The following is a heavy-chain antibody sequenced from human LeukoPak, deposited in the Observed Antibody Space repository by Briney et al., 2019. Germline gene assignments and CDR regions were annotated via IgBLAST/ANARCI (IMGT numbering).Heavy chain of an antibody. CDR2: ISYDGNNQ. Sequence: GGSLRLSCAVSGFAFSSLAMHWVRQAPGKGLEWVAFISYDGNNQYYADSVKGRFTISRDNSKNTLYLQMNNLRAEDTAIYYCARVGSRYCSGANCYDGFWGQGTLVSVSS. D-gene: IGHD2-15*01. V-gene: IGHV3-30-3*01. CDR3: ARVGSRYCSGANCYDGF. J-gene: IGHJ4*02. CDR1: GFAFSSLA.